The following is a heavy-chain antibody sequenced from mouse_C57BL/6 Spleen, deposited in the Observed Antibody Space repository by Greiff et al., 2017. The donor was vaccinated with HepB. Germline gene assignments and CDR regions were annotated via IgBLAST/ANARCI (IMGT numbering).Heavy chain of an antibody. Sequence: QVQLQQPGAELVKPGASVKLSCKASGYTFTSYWMQWVKQRPGQGLEWIGEIDPSDSYTNYNQKFKGKATLTVDTSSITAYMQLSSLTSEASAVYYCARRITTYFDYWGQGTTLTVSS. CDR3: ARRITTYFDY. D-gene: IGHD1-1*01. J-gene: IGHJ2*01. CDR2: IDPSDSYT. CDR1: GYTFTSYW. V-gene: IGHV1-50*01.